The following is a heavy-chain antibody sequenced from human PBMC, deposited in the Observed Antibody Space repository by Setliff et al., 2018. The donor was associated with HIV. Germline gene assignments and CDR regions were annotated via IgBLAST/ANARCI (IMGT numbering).Heavy chain of an antibody. Sequence: PSETLSLTCTVSGGSISSYYWSWIRQPPGKGLEWIGYIFYSGSTNYNPSLKSRVTISVDASKNQFSLRLSSVTAADTAVYYCARGFLRSRRRWFDPWGQGTLVTVS. CDR3: ARGFLRSRRRWFDP. D-gene: IGHD4-17*01. J-gene: IGHJ5*02. CDR1: GGSISSYY. V-gene: IGHV4-59*01. CDR2: IFYSGST.